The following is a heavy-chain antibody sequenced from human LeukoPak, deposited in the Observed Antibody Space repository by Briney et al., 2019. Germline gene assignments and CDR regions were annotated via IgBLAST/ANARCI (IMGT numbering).Heavy chain of an antibody. CDR1: GFTFSSYE. V-gene: IGHV3-48*03. CDR3: ARVRRWELLLHYYYMDV. CDR2: ICSSGSTI. D-gene: IGHD1-26*01. Sequence: GGSLRLSCAASGFTFSSYEMNWVREAPGKGLEWVSYICSSGSTIYYADSVKSRFTISRDNAKNSLYLQMNSLRAEDTAVYYCARVRRWELLLHYYYMDVWGKGDPVTMSS. J-gene: IGHJ6*03.